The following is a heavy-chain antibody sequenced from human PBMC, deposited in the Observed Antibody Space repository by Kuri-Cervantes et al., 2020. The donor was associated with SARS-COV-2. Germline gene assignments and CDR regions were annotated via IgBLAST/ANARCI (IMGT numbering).Heavy chain of an antibody. Sequence: GESLKISCVASGFNFSTSDMHWVRQAPGKGLEWVTFISYDGKNKKCLASGKGRFTISRDNSQNTLHLQMKSLRAEDTAVYYCARAGTASGYDQYYYYYYGMDVWGQGTTVTVSS. CDR2: ISYDGKNK. V-gene: IGHV3-30*03. CDR3: ARAGTASGYDQYYYYYYGMDV. J-gene: IGHJ6*02. CDR1: GFNFSTSD. D-gene: IGHD5-12*01.